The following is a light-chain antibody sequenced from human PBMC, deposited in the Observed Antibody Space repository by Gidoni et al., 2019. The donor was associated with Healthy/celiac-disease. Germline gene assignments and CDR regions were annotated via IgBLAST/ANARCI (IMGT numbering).Light chain of an antibody. Sequence: QSALTPPASVSGSPGQSLTISCTGTSSDVGGYNYVSWYQQHPGKAPKLMIYDVSNRPSGVSNRFSGSKSGNTASLTISGLQAEDEADYYCSSYTSSSTLGVVFGGGTKLTVL. V-gene: IGLV2-14*01. CDR1: SSDVGGYNY. CDR3: SSYTSSSTLGVV. CDR2: DVS. J-gene: IGLJ2*01.